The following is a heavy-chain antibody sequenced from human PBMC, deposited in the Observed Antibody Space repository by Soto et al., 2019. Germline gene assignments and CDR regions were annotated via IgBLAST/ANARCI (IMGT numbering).Heavy chain of an antibody. D-gene: IGHD4-17*01. CDR2: IKSKTDGGTT. Sequence: GGSLRLSCAASGFTFSNAWMNWVRQAPGKGLEWVGRIKSKTDGGTTDYAAPVKGRFTISRDDSKNTLYLQMNSLKTEDTAVYYCTTDRRAYGDYAYGMDVWGQGTTVTVSS. V-gene: IGHV3-15*07. CDR1: GFTFSNAW. J-gene: IGHJ6*02. CDR3: TTDRRAYGDYAYGMDV.